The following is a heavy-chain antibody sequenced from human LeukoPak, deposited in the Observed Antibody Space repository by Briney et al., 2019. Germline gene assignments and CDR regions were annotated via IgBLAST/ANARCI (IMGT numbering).Heavy chain of an antibody. Sequence: PGGSLRLSCAASGFTFSSYAMNWVRQAPGKGLEWVSGISGSGGSTYYADSVKGRFTISRDNSKNTLYLQMNSLRAEDTAVYYCAKEFCTNGVCYINNWGQGTLVTVSS. D-gene: IGHD2-8*01. J-gene: IGHJ4*02. V-gene: IGHV3-23*01. CDR2: ISGSGGST. CDR1: GFTFSSYA. CDR3: AKEFCTNGVCYINN.